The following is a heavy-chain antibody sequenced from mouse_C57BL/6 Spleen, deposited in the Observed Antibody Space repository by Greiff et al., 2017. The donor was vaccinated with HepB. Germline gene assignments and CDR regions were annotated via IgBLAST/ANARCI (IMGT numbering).Heavy chain of an antibody. D-gene: IGHD1-2*01. CDR2: IDPSDSYT. Sequence: VQLQQPGAELVKPGASVKLSCKASGYTFTSYWMQWVKQRPGQGLEWIGEIDPSDSYTNYNQKFKGKATLTVDTSSSTAYMQLSSLTSEDSAVYYCARRLDPYYAMDYWGQGTSVTVSS. CDR1: GYTFTSYW. CDR3: ARRLDPYYAMDY. J-gene: IGHJ4*01. V-gene: IGHV1-50*01.